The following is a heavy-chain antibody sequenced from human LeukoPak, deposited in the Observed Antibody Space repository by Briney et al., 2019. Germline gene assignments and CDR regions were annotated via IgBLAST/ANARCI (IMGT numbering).Heavy chain of an antibody. J-gene: IGHJ1*01. CDR1: GGSISSSNW. CDR2: IYHSGST. V-gene: IGHV4-4*02. CDR3: ARDISSSWYGSEYFQH. D-gene: IGHD6-13*01. Sequence: PSETLSLTCAVSGGSISSSNWWSWVRQPPGKGLEWIGEIYHSGSTNYNPSLKSRVTISVDKSKNQFSLKLSSVTAADTAVYYCARDISSSWYGSEYFQHWGQGTLVTVSS.